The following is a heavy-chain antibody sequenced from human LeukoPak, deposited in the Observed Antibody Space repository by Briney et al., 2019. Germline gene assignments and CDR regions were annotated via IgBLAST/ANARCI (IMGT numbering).Heavy chain of an antibody. J-gene: IGHJ3*02. CDR3: ARRYCSGGSCYSALDI. D-gene: IGHD2-15*01. CDR2: IYYSGST. V-gene: IGHV4-59*01. Sequence: SETLSLTCPVSGGSITNYSWSWLRQPPGKGLGWIGYIYYSGSTSYNPSLKSRVTISVDTSKNQFSLRVSSVTAADTAVYYCARRYCSGGSCYSALDIWGQGTMVTVSS. CDR1: GGSITNYS.